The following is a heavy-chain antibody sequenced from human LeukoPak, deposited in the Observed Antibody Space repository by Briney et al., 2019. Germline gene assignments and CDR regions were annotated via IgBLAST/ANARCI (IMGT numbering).Heavy chain of an antibody. CDR3: ARLGYNWNFGFYY. J-gene: IGHJ4*02. Sequence: ASVKVSCKASGYTFTGYYMHLVRQAHGRGLEWMGWINPNSGGTNYAQKFQGRVTMTRDTSISTAYMELSRLRSDDTAVYYCARLGYNWNFGFYYWGPGTLVTVSS. CDR2: INPNSGGT. D-gene: IGHD1-7*01. V-gene: IGHV1-2*02. CDR1: GYTFTGYY.